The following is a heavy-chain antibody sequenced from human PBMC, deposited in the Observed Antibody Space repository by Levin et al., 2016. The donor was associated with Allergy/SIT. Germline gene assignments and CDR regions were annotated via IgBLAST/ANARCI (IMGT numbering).Heavy chain of an antibody. J-gene: IGHJ4*02. V-gene: IGHV3-23*01. CDR3: AKISPYSYASIYFDF. CDR2: ISADVDKT. D-gene: IGHD3-16*01. Sequence: GGSLRLSCAASAFTFSDSPMNWVRQAPGKGLEWVATISADVDKTYYADSVKGRFTISRDNSQNTLLLQLSSVTVEDMARYYCAKISPYSYASIYFDFWGQGTQVTVSS. CDR1: AFTFSDSP.